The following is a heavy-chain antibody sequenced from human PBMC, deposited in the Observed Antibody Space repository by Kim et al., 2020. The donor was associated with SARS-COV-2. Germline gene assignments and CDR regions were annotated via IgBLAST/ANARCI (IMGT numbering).Heavy chain of an antibody. CDR1: GFTFSSYA. CDR3: AKDRNPMAAAGKIDAFDI. V-gene: IGHV3-23*01. J-gene: IGHJ3*02. Sequence: GGSLRLSCAASGFTFSSYAMSWVRQAPGKGLEWVSAISGSGGSTYYADSVKGRFTISRDNSKNTLYLQMNSLRAEDTAVYYCAKDRNPMAAAGKIDAFDIWGQGTMVTVSS. CDR2: ISGSGGST. D-gene: IGHD6-13*01.